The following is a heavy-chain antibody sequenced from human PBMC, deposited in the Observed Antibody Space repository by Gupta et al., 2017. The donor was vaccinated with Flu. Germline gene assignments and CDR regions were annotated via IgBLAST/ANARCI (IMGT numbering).Heavy chain of an antibody. D-gene: IGHD3-3*01. CDR3: ARGSYDFWSGHNWFDP. CDR1: A. J-gene: IGHJ5*02. Sequence: AMNWVRQAPGQGLEWMGWINTNTGNPTYAQGFTGRFVFSLDTSVSTAYLQISSLKAEDTAVYYCARGSYDFWSGHNWFDPWGQGTLVTVSS. CDR2: INTNTGNP. V-gene: IGHV7-4-1*02.